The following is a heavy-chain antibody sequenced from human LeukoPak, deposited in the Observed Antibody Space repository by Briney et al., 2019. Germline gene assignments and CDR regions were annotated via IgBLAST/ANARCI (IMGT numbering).Heavy chain of an antibody. CDR1: GYSISSGYY. D-gene: IGHD6-13*01. CDR3: ARRRGQQLVLDRYWYFDL. V-gene: IGHV4-38-2*02. Sequence: SETLSLTCTVSGYSISSGYYWGWIRPPPGKGLEWIGSIYYSGSTYYNPSLKSRVTISVDTSKNQFSLKLSSVTAADTAVYYCARRRGQQLVLDRYWYFDLWGRGTLVTVSS. CDR2: IYYSGST. J-gene: IGHJ2*01.